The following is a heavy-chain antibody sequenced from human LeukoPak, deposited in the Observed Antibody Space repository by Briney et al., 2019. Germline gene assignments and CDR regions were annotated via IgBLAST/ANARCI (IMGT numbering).Heavy chain of an antibody. CDR3: AREYYGSGSSFDY. CDR2: IIPIFGTA. CDR1: GGTSSSYA. D-gene: IGHD3-10*01. J-gene: IGHJ4*02. V-gene: IGHV1-69*01. Sequence: SVKVSCKASGGTSSSYAISWVRQAPGQGLEWMGGIIPIFGTANYAQKFQGRVTITADESTSTAYMELSSLRSEDTAVYYCAREYYGSGSSFDYWGQGTLVTVSS.